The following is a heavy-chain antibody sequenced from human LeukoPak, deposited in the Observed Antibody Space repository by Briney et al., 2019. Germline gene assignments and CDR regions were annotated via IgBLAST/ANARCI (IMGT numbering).Heavy chain of an antibody. V-gene: IGHV3-48*03. CDR1: GFTFSSYE. J-gene: IGHJ3*02. Sequence: PGGSLRLSCAASGFTFSSYEMNWVRQAPGKGLEWVSYISSSGSTIHYADSVKGRFTISRDNAKNSLYLQMNSLRAEDTAVYYCARDEGSSWQIYDAFDIWGQGTMVTVSS. D-gene: IGHD6-13*01. CDR2: ISSSGSTI. CDR3: ARDEGSSWQIYDAFDI.